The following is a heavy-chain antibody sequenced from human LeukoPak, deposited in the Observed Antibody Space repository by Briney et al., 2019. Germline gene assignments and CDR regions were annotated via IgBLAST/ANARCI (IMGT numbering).Heavy chain of an antibody. Sequence: GGSLRLSCAASGFTFSTYWMTWVRQAPGKGLEWVANIKQDGSEKYFVDSVKGRFTISRDNSQDTVSLQVNNLKLRTALYYCAKTSLSDASGHYYYMDVWGKGTTVTVSS. D-gene: IGHD3-3*01. CDR3: AKTSLSDASGHYYYMDV. V-gene: IGHV3-7*01. CDR1: GFTFSTYW. J-gene: IGHJ6*03. CDR2: IKQDGSEK.